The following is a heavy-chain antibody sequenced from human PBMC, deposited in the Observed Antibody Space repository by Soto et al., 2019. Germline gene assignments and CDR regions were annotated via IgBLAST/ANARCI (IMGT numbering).Heavy chain of an antibody. D-gene: IGHD3-10*01. V-gene: IGHV3-64*01. Sequence: EVQLVESGGDLVQPGGSLRLSCAASGFTFSNYWMHWVRQAPGKKLEYVSGISTHGGSTYYANSVKGRFTIARDNSRNTPDRQMGSLSAEDMAVYYCALHYGSGAYIYCDYWGQGTLVTVSS. CDR2: ISTHGGST. CDR1: GFTFSNYW. J-gene: IGHJ4*02. CDR3: ALHYGSGAYIYCDY.